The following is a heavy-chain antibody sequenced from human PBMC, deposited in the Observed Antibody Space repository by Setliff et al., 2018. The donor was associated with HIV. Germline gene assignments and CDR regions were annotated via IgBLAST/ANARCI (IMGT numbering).Heavy chain of an antibody. CDR3: ATDAYHGFLTGTTPGAFDI. Sequence: ASVKVSCKVSGYTLSELSMHWVRQAPGEGLEWMGGFDPEDGETIYAEKFQGRVTMTEDTATETAYMELSSLRSEDTAVYYCATDAYHGFLTGTTPGAFDIWGQGTVVTVSS. D-gene: IGHD3-9*01. CDR1: GYTLSELS. V-gene: IGHV1-24*01. J-gene: IGHJ3*02. CDR2: FDPEDGET.